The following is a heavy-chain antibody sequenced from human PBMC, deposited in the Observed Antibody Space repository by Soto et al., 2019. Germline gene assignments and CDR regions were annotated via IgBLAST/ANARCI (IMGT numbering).Heavy chain of an antibody. CDR2: IYHSGST. V-gene: IGHV4-38-2*02. CDR1: GYSISSGYY. CDR3: AEWGYYDFWSGYIDY. J-gene: IGHJ4*02. D-gene: IGHD3-3*01. Sequence: SETLSLTCTVSGYSISSGYYWGWIRQPPGKGLEWIGSIYHSGSTYYNPSLKSRVTISVDTSKNQFSLKLSSVTAADTAVYYCAEWGYYDFWSGYIDYWGQGTLVTVSS.